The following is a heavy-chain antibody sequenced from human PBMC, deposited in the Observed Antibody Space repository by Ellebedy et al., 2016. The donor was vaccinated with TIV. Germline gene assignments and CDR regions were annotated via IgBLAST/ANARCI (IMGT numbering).Heavy chain of an antibody. D-gene: IGHD2-15*01. CDR2: IYGNGNT. V-gene: IGHV4-4*07. CDR3: TSNRYCGGGSCTNWFDP. CDR1: GASISSYY. J-gene: IGHJ5*02. Sequence: SETLSLTXTVSGASISSYYWSWIRQAAGQGLEWIGRIYGNGNTKYNPSLQSRVTMSVDTSKKQFSLKLSSVTAADTAVYYCTSNRYCGGGSCTNWFDPWGQGTLVTVSS.